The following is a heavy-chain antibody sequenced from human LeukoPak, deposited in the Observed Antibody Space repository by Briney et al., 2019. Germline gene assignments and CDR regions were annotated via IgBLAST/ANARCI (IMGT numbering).Heavy chain of an antibody. J-gene: IGHJ4*02. Sequence: GRSLRLSCAASGLAFSAYKMHWVRQAPRKGLVWVSRISTDGYTTDYADFVQGRFTASRDNTKNTWSLEMSSLRAEDTAVYYCVVGGSPGYWGQGTLVTVSS. CDR3: VVGGSPGY. CDR2: ISTDGYTT. V-gene: IGHV3-74*01. D-gene: IGHD2-15*01. CDR1: GLAFSAYK.